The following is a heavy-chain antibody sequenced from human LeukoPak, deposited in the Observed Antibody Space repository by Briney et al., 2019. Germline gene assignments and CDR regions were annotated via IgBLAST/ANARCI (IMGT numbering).Heavy chain of an antibody. CDR2: IRVGGET. CDR1: GYTFSSYA. D-gene: IGHD3-10*02. Sequence: GRSLRLSCAASGYTFSSYAMNWVRQAPGKGLEWVSGIRVGGETYYADSVKGRFTISRDNSENTLYLQMSGLRAEDTAVYHCARDPRAKGRPVFSWYFDLWGRGTLVTVSS. V-gene: IGHV3-23*01. J-gene: IGHJ2*01. CDR3: ARDPRAKGRPVFSWYFDL.